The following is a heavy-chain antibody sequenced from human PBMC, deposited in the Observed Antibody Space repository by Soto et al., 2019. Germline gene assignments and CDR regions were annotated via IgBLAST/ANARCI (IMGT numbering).Heavy chain of an antibody. J-gene: IGHJ4*02. D-gene: IGHD4-17*01. Sequence: EVQLSESGGGLVQPGGSLRLSCAATGFTLRTKGMSWVRQAPGKGLEWVPSFFGGGDDTWYAASLKGRFTISRDNSKNTLYLQMNSLRAEDTALYYCAGHGGYSYLGQGTLVTVSS. CDR3: AGHGGYSY. CDR2: FFGGGDDT. CDR1: GFTLRTKG. V-gene: IGHV3-23*01.